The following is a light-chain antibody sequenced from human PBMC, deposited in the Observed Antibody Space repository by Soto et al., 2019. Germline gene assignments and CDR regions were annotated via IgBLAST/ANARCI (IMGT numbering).Light chain of an antibody. J-gene: IGKJ1*01. CDR1: QSVSSTY. V-gene: IGKV3-20*01. CDR3: QXXGSSRWT. CDR2: GAS. Sequence: EIVLTQSPGTLSLSPGERATLSCRASQSVSSTYLAWYQQKPGQAPRLLIYGASSRATGIPDRFSGSGSGTDFTLTXSRXXPXXFAVYXXQXXGSSRWTXXQGTRVDI.